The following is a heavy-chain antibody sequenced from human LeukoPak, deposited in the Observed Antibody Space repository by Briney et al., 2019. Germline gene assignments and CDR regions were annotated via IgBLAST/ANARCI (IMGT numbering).Heavy chain of an antibody. CDR2: IFHSGST. D-gene: IGHD5-18*01. V-gene: IGHV4-38-2*01. CDR1: GDSITSGHY. CDR3: ARSSSVDTALVGVHWFDP. J-gene: IGHJ5*02. Sequence: PSETLSLTCVVSGDSITSGHYWAWIRQPPGKGLEWIGSIFHSGSTYRNPSLRSRVTISLNTSKNQISLILSSMTAADTAVYYCARSSSVDTALVGVHWFDPWGQGTLVTVSS.